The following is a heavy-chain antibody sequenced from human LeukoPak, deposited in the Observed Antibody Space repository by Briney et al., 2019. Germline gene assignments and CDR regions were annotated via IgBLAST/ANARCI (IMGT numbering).Heavy chain of an antibody. CDR3: AKEGRIWFGELLTIDY. Sequence: PGGSLRLSCAASGFTFGNYGMHWVRQAPGKGLEWVAFIRYDGSNNYYADSVKGRFTISRDNSKNTLYLQMNSLRAEDTAVYYCAKEGRIWFGELLTIDYWGQGTLVTVSS. CDR1: GFTFGNYG. V-gene: IGHV3-30*02. J-gene: IGHJ4*02. D-gene: IGHD3-10*01. CDR2: IRYDGSNN.